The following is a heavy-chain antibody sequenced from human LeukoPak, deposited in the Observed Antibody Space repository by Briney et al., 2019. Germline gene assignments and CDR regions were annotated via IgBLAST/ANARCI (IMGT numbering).Heavy chain of an antibody. D-gene: IGHD3-22*01. CDR1: GYGFTSYW. CDR2: IYPGDSDT. V-gene: IGHV5-51*01. CDR3: ASLWYYYDSSREVFNM. Sequence: GESLKISCKGSGYGFTSYWIGWVRQMPGKGLEWMGIIYPGDSDTRYSPSFQGQVTISADKSISTAYLQWSSLKASDTAMYYCASLWYYYDSSREVFNMGAKGKMVTF. J-gene: IGHJ3*02.